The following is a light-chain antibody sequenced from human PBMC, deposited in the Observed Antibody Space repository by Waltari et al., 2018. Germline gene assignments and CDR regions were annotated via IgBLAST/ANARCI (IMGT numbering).Light chain of an antibody. Sequence: SYVLTQPPSVSVAPGKTARITCGGNNIGSKSVHWYQQKQGQAPVLVVYDDSGRPSGIPERFSGSNSGNTATLTISRVEAGHEADYYCQVWDSSSDHWLFGGGTKLTVL. J-gene: IGLJ3*02. CDR3: QVWDSSSDHWL. CDR2: DDS. V-gene: IGLV3-21*03. CDR1: NIGSKS.